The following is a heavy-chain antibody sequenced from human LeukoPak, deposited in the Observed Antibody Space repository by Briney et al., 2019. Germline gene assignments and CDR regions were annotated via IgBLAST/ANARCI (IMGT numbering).Heavy chain of an antibody. Sequence: SETLSLTCAVYGGSFSGYYWSWIRQPPGKGLEWIGEINHSGSTNYNPSLKSRVTISVDTSKNQFSLKLSSVTAADTAVYYCARGQDYGMDVWGQGTTVTVSS. CDR1: GGSFSGYY. CDR3: ARGQDYGMDV. V-gene: IGHV4-34*01. J-gene: IGHJ6*02. CDR2: INHSGST.